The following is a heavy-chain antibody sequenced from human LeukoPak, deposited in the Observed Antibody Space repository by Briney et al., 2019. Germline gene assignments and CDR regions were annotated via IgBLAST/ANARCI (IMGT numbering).Heavy chain of an antibody. D-gene: IGHD6-13*01. J-gene: IGHJ4*02. CDR1: GFTFSSYG. Sequence: PGGSLRLSCRASGFTFSSYGMHWVRQAPGKGLEWVAVIWYDGSDKYYADSVKGRFTISRDNSKNTVYLQMNSLRAEDTAVYYCARENHDGRVAAGLDYWGQGTLVTVSS. CDR2: IWYDGSDK. V-gene: IGHV3-33*08. CDR3: ARENHDGRVAAGLDY.